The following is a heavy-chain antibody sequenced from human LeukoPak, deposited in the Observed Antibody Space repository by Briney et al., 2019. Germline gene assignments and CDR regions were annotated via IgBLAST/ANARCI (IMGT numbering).Heavy chain of an antibody. CDR1: GYTFTGYY. CDR3: ARVRSGYYPFDP. D-gene: IGHD4-17*01. V-gene: IGHV1-2*02. J-gene: IGHJ5*02. CDR2: INPNSGGT. Sequence: GASVKVSCKASGYTFTGYYMHWVRQAPGQGLEWMGWINPNSGGTNYAQKFQGRVTMTRDTSISTACMELSRLRSDDTAVYYCARVRSGYYPFDPWGQGTLVTVSS.